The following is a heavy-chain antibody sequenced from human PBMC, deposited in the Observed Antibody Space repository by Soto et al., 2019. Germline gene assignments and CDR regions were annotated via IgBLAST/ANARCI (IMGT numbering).Heavy chain of an antibody. Sequence: PGGSLTLSCDVYAFTFSTDTMNWVRQAPGKGQEWVSYISTSGRTISYTDPVKDQFSISRDNAKNSLYLQMNSLRGEDTAVYYCARASGIMVANNTADFWGQGTLVTVSS. D-gene: IGHD2-8*01. CDR3: ARASGIMVANNTADF. CDR1: AFTFSTDT. J-gene: IGHJ4*02. CDR2: ISTSGRTI. V-gene: IGHV3-48*04.